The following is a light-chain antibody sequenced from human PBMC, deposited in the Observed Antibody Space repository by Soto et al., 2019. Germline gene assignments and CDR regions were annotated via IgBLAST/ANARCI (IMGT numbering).Light chain of an antibody. Sequence: EIVLTQSPATLSVSPGERATLVCRASQSISTNLAWYQQKPGQPPRLLIYDASTGATGIPARFSGSGSGTEFTLTISSLQSEDFAIYYCQQYNNWPPYTFGQGTKLEIK. CDR2: DAS. CDR3: QQYNNWPPYT. CDR1: QSISTN. V-gene: IGKV3-15*01. J-gene: IGKJ2*01.